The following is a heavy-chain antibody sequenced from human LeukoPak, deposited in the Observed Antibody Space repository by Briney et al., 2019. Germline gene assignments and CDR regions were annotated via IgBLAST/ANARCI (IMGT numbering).Heavy chain of an antibody. Sequence: SETLSLTCAVYGGSFSGYYWSWIRQPPGKGLEWIGEVNHSGSTKYSPSLKSRVTISIDTSKNQVSLKMSSVTAADTAVYYCARLDGYNWPFDYWGQGTLVTVSS. CDR2: VNHSGST. V-gene: IGHV4-34*01. D-gene: IGHD5-24*01. CDR1: GGSFSGYY. J-gene: IGHJ4*02. CDR3: ARLDGYNWPFDY.